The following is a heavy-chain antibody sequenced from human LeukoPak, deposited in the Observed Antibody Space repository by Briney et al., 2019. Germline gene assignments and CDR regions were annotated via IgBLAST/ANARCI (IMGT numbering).Heavy chain of an antibody. J-gene: IGHJ5*02. CDR2: IYYSGST. Sequence: SETLSLTCTVSGGSISSSSYYWGWIRQPPRKGLEWIVSIYYSGSTYYNPSLKSRVTISVNTSKNQFSLKLSSVTAADTAVYYCARHAYSSGWYFRWFDPWGQGTLVTVSS. D-gene: IGHD6-19*01. CDR1: GGSISSSSYY. V-gene: IGHV4-39*01. CDR3: ARHAYSSGWYFRWFDP.